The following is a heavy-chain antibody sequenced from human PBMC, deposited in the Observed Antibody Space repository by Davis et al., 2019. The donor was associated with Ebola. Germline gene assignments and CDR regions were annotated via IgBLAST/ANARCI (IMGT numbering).Heavy chain of an antibody. Sequence: SETLSLTCTVSGGSISSSSYYWGWIRQPPGKGLEWIGSIYYSGSTNYNPSLKSRVTISVDTSKNQFSLKLSSMTAADTAIYYCARHRGASLDSWGQGALVTVSS. CDR2: IYYSGST. V-gene: IGHV4-39*01. CDR1: GGSISSSSYY. J-gene: IGHJ4*02. CDR3: ARHRGASLDS. D-gene: IGHD3-10*01.